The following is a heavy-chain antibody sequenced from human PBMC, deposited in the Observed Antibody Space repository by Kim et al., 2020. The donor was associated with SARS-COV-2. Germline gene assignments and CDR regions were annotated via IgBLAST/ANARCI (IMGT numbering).Heavy chain of an antibody. CDR2: INTNTGNP. V-gene: IGHV7-4-1*02. D-gene: IGHD5-12*01. CDR3: ARGGPIGGGYDPYGMDV. Sequence: ASVKVSCKASGYTFTSYAMNWVRQAPGQGLEWMGWINTNTGNPTYAQGFTGRFVFSLDTSVSTAYLQISSLKAEDTAVYYCARGGPIGGGYDPYGMDVWGQGTTVTVSS. CDR1: GYTFTSYA. J-gene: IGHJ6*02.